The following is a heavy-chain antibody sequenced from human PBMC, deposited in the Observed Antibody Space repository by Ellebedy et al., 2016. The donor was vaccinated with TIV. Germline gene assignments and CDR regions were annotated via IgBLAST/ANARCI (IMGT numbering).Heavy chain of an antibody. D-gene: IGHD3-16*01. J-gene: IGHJ4*02. CDR2: LRSHTAGWTT. CDR3: CTDISELPYMGW. V-gene: IGHV3-15*01. Sequence: GESLKISCAASGFTFGTAWLTLVRPAPGRVLDCVGRLRSHTAGWTTSYAAPVKGRFTISRDDSKDTLYLQMNSLKIEDTGVYYCCTDISELPYMGWWGKGTLGTVSS. CDR1: GFTFGTAW.